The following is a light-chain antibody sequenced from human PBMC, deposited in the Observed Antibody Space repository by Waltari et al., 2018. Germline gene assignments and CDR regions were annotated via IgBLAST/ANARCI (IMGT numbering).Light chain of an antibody. CDR1: SSDVGGYNY. V-gene: IGLV2-14*03. Sequence: QSALTQPASVSGSPGQSITLSCPGTSSDVGGYNYVSWYQHHPGKAPKLMILDVSSRPSGVSNRFSGSKSGNTASLTISGLQAEDEADYYCSSYTSSTTYVFGAGTKVTVL. CDR2: DVS. J-gene: IGLJ1*01. CDR3: SSYTSSTTYV.